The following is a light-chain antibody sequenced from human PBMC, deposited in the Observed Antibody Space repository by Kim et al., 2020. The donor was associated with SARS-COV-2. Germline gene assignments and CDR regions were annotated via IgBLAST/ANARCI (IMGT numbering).Light chain of an antibody. Sequence: EIVMTQSPATLSVSPGERATLSCRASQSVSSNLAWYQQKPGQAPRLLIYGASTRATGIPGRFSGSGSGTEFTLTISSLQSEDFAVYYCQQYYNWPRTFGGGTKVDIK. CDR1: QSVSSN. CDR3: QQYYNWPRT. J-gene: IGKJ4*01. CDR2: GAS. V-gene: IGKV3-15*01.